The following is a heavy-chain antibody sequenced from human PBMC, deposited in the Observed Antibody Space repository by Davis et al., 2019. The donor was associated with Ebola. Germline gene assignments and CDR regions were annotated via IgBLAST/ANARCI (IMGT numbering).Heavy chain of an antibody. CDR3: ERDATTVTTIWFDP. J-gene: IGHJ5*02. Sequence: AASVHVSCKTSGYTFSGYAISWVRQAPGQGLERTGRINVYNGHTNYAQNFQGRVTVSTDTSTSIAYMELRSLRSDDTALYYCERDATTVTTIWFDPWGQGTLVTVSS. CDR2: INVYNGHT. CDR1: GYTFSGYA. D-gene: IGHD4-17*01. V-gene: IGHV1-18*01.